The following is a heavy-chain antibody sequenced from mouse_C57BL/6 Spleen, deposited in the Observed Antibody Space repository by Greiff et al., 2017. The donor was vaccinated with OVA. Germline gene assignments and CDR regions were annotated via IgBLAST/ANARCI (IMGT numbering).Heavy chain of an antibody. CDR2: ISDGGSYT. D-gene: IGHD3-2*02. CDR1: GFTFSSYA. Sequence: EVKVVESGGGLVKPGGSLKLSCAASGFTFSSYAMSWVRQTPEKRLEWVATISDGGSYTYYPDNVKGRFTISRDNAKNNLYLQMSHLKSEDTAMYYCARAQLRLPFDYWGQGTTLTVSS. J-gene: IGHJ2*01. V-gene: IGHV5-4*03. CDR3: ARAQLRLPFDY.